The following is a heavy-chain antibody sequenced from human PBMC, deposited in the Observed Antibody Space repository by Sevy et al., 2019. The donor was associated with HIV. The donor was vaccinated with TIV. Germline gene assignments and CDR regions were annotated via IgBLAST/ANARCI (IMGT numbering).Heavy chain of an antibody. J-gene: IGHJ4*02. D-gene: IGHD6-19*01. CDR1: GDSVSSNTAA. CDR2: TYYGSKWYN. V-gene: IGHV6-1*01. CDR3: ASAGFAVAGPFDY. Sequence: SQTLSLTCAISGDSVSSNTAAWNWIRQSPSRGLEWLGRTYYGSKWYNEYADSVKSRITFNADTSKNHFSLQLSSVTPGDTALYYCASAGFAVAGPFDYWGQGTQVTVSS.